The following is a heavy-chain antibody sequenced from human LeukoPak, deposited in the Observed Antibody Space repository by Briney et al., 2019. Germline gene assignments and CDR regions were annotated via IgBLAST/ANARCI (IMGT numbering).Heavy chain of an antibody. V-gene: IGHV3-48*04. CDR1: GFTFSTYS. CDR2: ISLSSTTI. J-gene: IGHJ4*02. D-gene: IGHD6-13*01. CDR3: AKDTDGAAAGTTWGH. Sequence: GGSLRLSCAASGFTFSTYSMNWVRQAPGKGLEWLSYISLSSTTIYYADSVKGRFTISRDNAKNSLYLQMNSLRAEDTALYYCAKDTDGAAAGTTWGHWGQGTLVTVSS.